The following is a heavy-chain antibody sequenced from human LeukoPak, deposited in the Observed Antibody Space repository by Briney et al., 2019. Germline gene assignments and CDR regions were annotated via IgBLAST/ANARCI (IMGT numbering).Heavy chain of an antibody. CDR2: ISDYNGNT. CDR1: GYIFTSYG. Sequence: GSVTVSCMASGYIFTSYGISWVRQAPGKGLEGMGWISDYNGNTNYPQRVQGRVTINTDKSKSKAYMEMRRLRHEGRGEYYCSRDINGYYYDSHGYYPTDLWGQGTLVTVSS. CDR3: SRDINGYYYDSHGYYPTDL. V-gene: IGHV1-18*01. J-gene: IGHJ5*02. D-gene: IGHD3-22*01.